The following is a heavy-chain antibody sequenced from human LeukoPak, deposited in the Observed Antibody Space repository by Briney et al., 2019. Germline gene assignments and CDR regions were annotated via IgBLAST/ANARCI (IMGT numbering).Heavy chain of an antibody. Sequence: GGSLRLSCAASGFTFSSYGMHWVRQAPGKGLEWVAVISYDGSNKYYADSVKGRFTIPRDNSKNTLYLQMNSLRAEDTAVYYCARNSGSWTYGMDVWGQGTTVTVSS. D-gene: IGHD3-10*01. V-gene: IGHV3-30*03. CDR1: GFTFSSYG. CDR3: ARNSGSWTYGMDV. J-gene: IGHJ6*02. CDR2: ISYDGSNK.